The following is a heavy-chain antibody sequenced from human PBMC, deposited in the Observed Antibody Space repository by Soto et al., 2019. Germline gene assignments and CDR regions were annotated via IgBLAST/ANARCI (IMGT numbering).Heavy chain of an antibody. V-gene: IGHV1-18*01. CDR2: INPYNGNT. CDR1: GYTFTSYS. J-gene: IGHJ4*02. CDR3: ARDLAAAGAFDY. D-gene: IGHD6-13*01. Sequence: QVQLLQSGAAVKKPGASVKVSCKASGYTFTSYSISWVRQAPGQGLEWMGWINPYNGNTNYAQKLQGRVTMTTDTSTSTAYMELRSLRSDDTAVYYFARDLAAAGAFDYGGQGTLVTVSS.